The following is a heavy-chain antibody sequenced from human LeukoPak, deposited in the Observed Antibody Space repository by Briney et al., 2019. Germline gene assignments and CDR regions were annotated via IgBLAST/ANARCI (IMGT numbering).Heavy chain of an antibody. D-gene: IGHD3-10*01. J-gene: IGHJ4*02. CDR3: ARAGNYYTSGSYLGY. CDR2: IYHRGSA. Sequence: PSETLSFTCTVFGGSISSYYWSWIRQPPGKGLEWIGYIYHRGSANYNPSLKSRVAISLDTSKNQFSLRLSSVTAADTAVYFCARAGNYYTSGSYLGYWGQGTLVTVSS. V-gene: IGHV4-59*01. CDR1: GGSISSYY.